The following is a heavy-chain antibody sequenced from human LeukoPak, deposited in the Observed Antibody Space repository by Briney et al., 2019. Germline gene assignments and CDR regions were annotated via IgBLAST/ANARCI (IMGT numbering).Heavy chain of an antibody. D-gene: IGHD6-6*01. J-gene: IGHJ6*03. CDR3: ARKCPYSSSWHYMDV. Sequence: GGSLRLSCAASGFTFSSYSMNWVRQAPGKGLEWVSYISSSSTIYYADSVKGRFTISRDNAKNSLYLQMNSLRAEDTAVYYCARKCPYSSSWHYMDVWGKGTTVTVSS. V-gene: IGHV3-48*01. CDR2: ISSSSTI. CDR1: GFTFSSYS.